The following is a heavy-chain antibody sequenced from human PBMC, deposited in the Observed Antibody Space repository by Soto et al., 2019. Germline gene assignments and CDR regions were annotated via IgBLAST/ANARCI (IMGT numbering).Heavy chain of an antibody. D-gene: IGHD5-18*01. CDR1: GFTFSSYW. V-gene: IGHV3-7*04. Sequence: EVQLVESGGGLVQPGGSLRLSCAASGFTFSSYWMSWVRQAPGKGLEWVANIKQDGSEKYYVDSVKGRFTISRDNAKNSLYLQMNSLRAEDTAVYYCARVDTAMGRGFDAFDIWGQGTKVTVSS. CDR3: ARVDTAMGRGFDAFDI. J-gene: IGHJ3*02. CDR2: IKQDGSEK.